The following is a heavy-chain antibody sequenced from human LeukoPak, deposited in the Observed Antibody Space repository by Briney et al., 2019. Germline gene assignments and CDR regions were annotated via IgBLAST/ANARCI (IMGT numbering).Heavy chain of an antibody. CDR1: GYTFTSYD. Sequence: GASVKVSCKASGYTFTSYDINWVRQATGQGLEWMGWMNPNSGNTGYAQKFQGRVTMTRNTSISTAYMELSSLRSEDTAVYYCARRMITFRGVIANWGQGTLVTVSS. V-gene: IGHV1-8*01. CDR3: ARRMITFRGVIAN. J-gene: IGHJ4*02. D-gene: IGHD3-16*02. CDR2: MNPNSGNT.